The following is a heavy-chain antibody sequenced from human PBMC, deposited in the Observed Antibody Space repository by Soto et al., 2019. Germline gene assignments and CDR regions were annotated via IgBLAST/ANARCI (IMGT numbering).Heavy chain of an antibody. CDR3: ARHRVDYDSSGYYYYDYGMGV. V-gene: IGHV4-59*01. CDR1: GGSFSGYY. D-gene: IGHD3-22*01. CDR2: IYSSGST. J-gene: IGHJ6*02. Sequence: ETLSLTCAVYGGSFSGYYWSWIRQPPGKGLEWIGHIYSSGSTNYNPSLKTRVTMSLDTSKNQFSLKLNSVSAADTAVYYCARHRVDYDSSGYYYYDYGMGVWGQGTTVTVSS.